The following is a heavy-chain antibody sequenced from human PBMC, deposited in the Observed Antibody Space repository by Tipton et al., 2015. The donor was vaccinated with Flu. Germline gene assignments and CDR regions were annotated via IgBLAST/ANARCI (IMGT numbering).Heavy chain of an antibody. CDR1: GGSFSGDY. CDR2: VNHSGST. Sequence: TLSLTCVVYGGSFSGDYCSWIRQPPGKGLEWIGEVNHSGSTNYNPSLKSRVTISVDTSKNQFSLKLTSVTAADTAVYYCAREVYSGTYDYWGQGALVTVSS. D-gene: IGHD1-26*01. CDR3: AREVYSGTYDY. V-gene: IGHV4-34*01. J-gene: IGHJ4*02.